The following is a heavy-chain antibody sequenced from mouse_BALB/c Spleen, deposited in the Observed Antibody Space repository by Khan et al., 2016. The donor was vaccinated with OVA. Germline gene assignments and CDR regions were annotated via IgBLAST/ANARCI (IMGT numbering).Heavy chain of an antibody. CDR1: GFSLTTYG. Sequence: QVQLKESGPGLLQPSQSLSITCTVSGFSLTTYGVHLVRQSPGKGLEWLGLIWSGGNTDYNAAFISRLSISKDNSKSQVFFKMNSLQADDTAIYYCARNSYMYDFTYWGQGTLVTVSA. CDR2: IWSGGNT. V-gene: IGHV2-4-1*01. J-gene: IGHJ3*01. CDR3: ARNSYMYDFTY. D-gene: IGHD2-14*01.